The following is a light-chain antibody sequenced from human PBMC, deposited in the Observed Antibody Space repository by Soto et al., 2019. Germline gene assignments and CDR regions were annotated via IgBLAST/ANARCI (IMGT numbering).Light chain of an antibody. CDR3: CSYAGSSTPWV. CDR2: EGS. CDR1: SSDVGSYNL. J-gene: IGLJ3*02. V-gene: IGLV2-23*01. Sequence: QSALTQPASVSGSPGQSITISCTGTSSDVGSYNLVSWYQQHPGKAPKLMIYEGSKRPSGVSNRFSGSESGNTASLTISGLQAEDEADYYCCSYAGSSTPWVFGGGTNVTVL.